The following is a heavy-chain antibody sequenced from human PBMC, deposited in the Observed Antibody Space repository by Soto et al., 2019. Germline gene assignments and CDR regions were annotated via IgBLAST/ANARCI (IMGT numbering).Heavy chain of an antibody. CDR3: ARGFSSSWYVVY. Sequence: EVQLVESGGGFVQPGGSLRLSCAASGFTFSVYWIHWVRQAPGKGLVWVSRINGDGSSTSYADSVKGRFTISRDNAKNTLYLQTNSLRAEDTAVYYCARGFSSSWYVVYWGQGTLVTVSS. CDR1: GFTFSVYW. CDR2: INGDGSST. V-gene: IGHV3-74*01. J-gene: IGHJ4*02. D-gene: IGHD6-13*01.